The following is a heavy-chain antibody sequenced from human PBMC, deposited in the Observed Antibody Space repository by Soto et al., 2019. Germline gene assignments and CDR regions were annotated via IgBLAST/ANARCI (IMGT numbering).Heavy chain of an antibody. V-gene: IGHV4-59*12. J-gene: IGHJ6*02. CDR3: ARVYIVGPGQLYYYGMDV. CDR2: IHYSGST. CDR1: GGSISGYY. Sequence: SETLSLTCTVSGGSISGYYWSWIRQSPGKGLEWIGYIHYSGSTNYNPSLKSRVTISVDTSKNQLSLKLSSVTAEDTAVYYCARVYIVGPGQLYYYGMDVWGQGTTVTVSS. D-gene: IGHD2-21*01.